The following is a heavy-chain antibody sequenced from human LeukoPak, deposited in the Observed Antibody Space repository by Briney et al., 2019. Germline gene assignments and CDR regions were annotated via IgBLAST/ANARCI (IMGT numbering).Heavy chain of an antibody. J-gene: IGHJ4*02. CDR1: GFTFSSYW. CDR3: ARGAVGATADY. D-gene: IGHD1-26*01. CDR2: IKQDGSEK. V-gene: IGHV3-7*01. Sequence: AGGSLRLSCAASGFTFSSYWMSWVRQAPGKGLEWVANIKQDGSEKYYVDSVKGRFTISRDNAKNSLYLQMDSLRAEDTAVYYCARGAVGATADYWGQGTLVTVSS.